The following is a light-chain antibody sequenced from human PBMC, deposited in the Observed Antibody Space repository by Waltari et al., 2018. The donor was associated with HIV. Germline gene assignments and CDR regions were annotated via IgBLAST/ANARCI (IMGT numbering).Light chain of an antibody. CDR1: SSHLGAGYD. CDR2: GND. CDR3: QSYDSSLTGSV. Sequence: QSVLTQPPSVSGSAGQRVTLSCTGSSSHLGAGYDVHRYQQIQGTAPKLLIYGNDNRPSGVPDRFSASKSGASPSLAITGLQAEDEADYYCQSYDSSLTGSVFGGGTKLTVL. V-gene: IGLV1-40*01. J-gene: IGLJ2*01.